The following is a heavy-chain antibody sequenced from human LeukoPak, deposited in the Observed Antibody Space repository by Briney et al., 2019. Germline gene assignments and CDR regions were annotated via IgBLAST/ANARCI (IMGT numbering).Heavy chain of an antibody. D-gene: IGHD3-16*02. J-gene: IGHJ4*02. Sequence: PSESLSLTCTVSGGSISSYYWSWIRQPPGKGLEWIGYICFKWRTNYNPSLKSRVTISVDTSKNQFSLKLSSVTAADTAVYYCARGTDYVWGSYRPSLGCYFDYWGQGTLVTVSS. V-gene: IGHV4-59*08. CDR1: GGSISSYY. CDR3: ARGTDYVWGSYRPSLGCYFDY. CDR2: ICFKWRT.